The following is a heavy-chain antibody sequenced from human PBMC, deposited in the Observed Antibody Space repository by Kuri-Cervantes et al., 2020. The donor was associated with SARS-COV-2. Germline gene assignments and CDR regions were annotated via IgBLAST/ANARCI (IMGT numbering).Heavy chain of an antibody. CDR2: ISSSSSYI. Sequence: GGSLRLSCAASGFTFSSYSMNWVRQAPGKGLEWVSSISSSSSYIYYADSVKGRFTISRGNAKNSLYLQMNSLRAEDTAVYYCARDQGYSYGYGYWGQGTLVTVSS. CDR1: GFTFSSYS. J-gene: IGHJ4*02. V-gene: IGHV3-21*01. CDR3: ARDQGYSYGYGY. D-gene: IGHD5-18*01.